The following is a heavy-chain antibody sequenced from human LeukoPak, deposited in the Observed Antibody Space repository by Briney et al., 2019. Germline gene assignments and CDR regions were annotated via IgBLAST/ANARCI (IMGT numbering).Heavy chain of an antibody. CDR2: IYHSGST. CDR1: GGSISSSNW. Sequence: PSQTLSLTCAVSGGSISSSNWWSWVRQPPGKGLEWIGEIYHSGSTNYNPSLKSRVTISVDKSKNQFSLKLSSVTAADTAVYYCARVRRSSSGWYVRQQLDYWGQGTLVTVSS. D-gene: IGHD6-19*01. CDR3: ARVRRSSSGWYVRQQLDY. J-gene: IGHJ4*02. V-gene: IGHV4-4*02.